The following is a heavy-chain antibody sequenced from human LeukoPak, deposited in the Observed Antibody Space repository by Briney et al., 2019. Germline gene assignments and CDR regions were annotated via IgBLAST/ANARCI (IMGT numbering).Heavy chain of an antibody. J-gene: IGHJ2*01. V-gene: IGHV4-59*12. Sequence: SETLSLTCTVSGGSISSSCWTWIRQPPGKGLEWIGYIYSSGTTNYNPSLKSGVSISIDTTKDHFSLKLSSVTAADTAVYYCASSSVVTATRTALDLGGRGTLVTVSS. CDR1: GGSISSSC. D-gene: IGHD2-15*01. CDR2: IYSSGTT. CDR3: ASSSVVTATRTALDL.